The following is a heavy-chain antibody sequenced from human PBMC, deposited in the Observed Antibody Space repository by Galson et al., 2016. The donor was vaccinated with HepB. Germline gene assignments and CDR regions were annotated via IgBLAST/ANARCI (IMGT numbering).Heavy chain of an antibody. CDR3: AKIFPTAMVEIFDY. CDR2: ISGSGGTT. Sequence: SLRLSCAASGITFSNYGLTWVRQAPGKGLEWVSTISGSGGTTHYADSVKGRFTISRDNSKNTLYLQMNSLRAEDTAVYYCAKIFPTAMVEIFDYWGQGTLVTVSS. CDR1: GITFSNYG. V-gene: IGHV3-23*01. J-gene: IGHJ4*02. D-gene: IGHD5-18*01.